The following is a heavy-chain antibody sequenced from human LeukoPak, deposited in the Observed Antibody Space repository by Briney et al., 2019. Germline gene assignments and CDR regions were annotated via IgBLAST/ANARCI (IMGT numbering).Heavy chain of an antibody. V-gene: IGHV1-2*02. D-gene: IGHD6-19*01. J-gene: IGHJ4*02. CDR2: INPNTGGT. Sequence: ASVKVSCKASGYTFTAYYIHWVRQASGQGLEWMGWINPNTGGTNYAQKFQGRVTMTRDTSISTASMELSRLRSDDTAVYYCARAVAADYWGQGTLVTVSS. CDR1: GYTFTAYY. CDR3: ARAVAADY.